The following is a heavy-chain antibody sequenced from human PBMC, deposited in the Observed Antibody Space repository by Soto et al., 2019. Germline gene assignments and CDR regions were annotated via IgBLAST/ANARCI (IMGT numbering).Heavy chain of an antibody. CDR3: ARRSTRQLALDGMDV. CDR1: GGTFSSYA. J-gene: IGHJ6*02. V-gene: IGHV1-69*13. CDR2: IIPIFGTA. D-gene: IGHD6-6*01. Sequence: SVKVSCKASGGTFSSYAISWVRQAPGQGLEWMGGIIPIFGTANYAQKFQGRVTITADESTSTAYMELSSLRSEDTAVYYCARRSTRQLALDGMDVWGQGTTVTVSS.